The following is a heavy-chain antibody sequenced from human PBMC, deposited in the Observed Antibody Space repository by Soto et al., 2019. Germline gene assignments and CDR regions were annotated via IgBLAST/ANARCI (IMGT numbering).Heavy chain of an antibody. V-gene: IGHV1-69*13. Sequence: ASVKVSCKASGGTFSSYAISWVRQAPGQGLEWMGGIIPIFGTANYAQKFQGRVTITADESTSTAYMELSSLRSEDTAVYYCASCSDRYSSSSSYYFDYWGQGTLVTVSS. CDR2: IIPIFGTA. CDR1: GGTFSSYA. CDR3: ASCSDRYSSSSSYYFDY. J-gene: IGHJ4*02. D-gene: IGHD6-6*01.